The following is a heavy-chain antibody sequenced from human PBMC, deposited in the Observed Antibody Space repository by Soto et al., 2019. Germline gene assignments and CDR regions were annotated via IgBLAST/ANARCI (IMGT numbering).Heavy chain of an antibody. J-gene: IGHJ5*02. CDR3: ARVGTTLDIVTNNWFDP. D-gene: IGHD4-4*01. CDR1: GDSVSSNSAA. Sequence: SQTLSLTCAISGDSVSSNSAAWNWIRQSPSRGLEWLGRTYYRSKWYNDYAVSVKSRLSTSLDTSKNQLSLHLSSVTDADTAVYYCARVGTTLDIVTNNWFDPWGQGILVTVSS. CDR2: TYYRSKWYN. V-gene: IGHV6-1*01.